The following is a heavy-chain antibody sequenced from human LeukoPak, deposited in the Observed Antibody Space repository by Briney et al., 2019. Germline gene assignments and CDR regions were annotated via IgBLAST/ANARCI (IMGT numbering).Heavy chain of an antibody. V-gene: IGHV3-23*01. CDR1: GFSFSINA. CDR2: ITGDGATT. CDR3: ATYRQVLLPFES. Sequence: GGSLRLPCAASGFSFSINAMTWVRQAPGKGLECVSAITGDGATTYYADSVRGRFTISRDNSKNTLYLQMNSLRAEDTAIYYCATYRQVLLPFESWGQGTLVTVSS. D-gene: IGHD2-8*02. J-gene: IGHJ4*02.